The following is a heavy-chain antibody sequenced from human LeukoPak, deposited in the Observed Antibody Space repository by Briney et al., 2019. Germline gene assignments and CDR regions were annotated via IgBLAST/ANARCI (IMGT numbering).Heavy chain of an antibody. V-gene: IGHV3-74*01. CDR1: GFNSRSHW. Sequence: GGSLRLSCAASGFNSRSHWMHWVRHAPGKGLVWVSRIDYDGQTTNYADSVRGRFTVSRDNAKNMMFLQMDSLRAEDTALYYCTRNNWGIDYWGQGTLVTVSS. J-gene: IGHJ4*02. D-gene: IGHD7-27*01. CDR2: IDYDGQTT. CDR3: TRNNWGIDY.